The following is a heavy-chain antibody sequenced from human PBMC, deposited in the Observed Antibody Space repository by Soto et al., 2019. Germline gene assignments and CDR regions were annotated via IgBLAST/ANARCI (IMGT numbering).Heavy chain of an antibody. CDR3: AKDRGIAAAGYNWFDP. V-gene: IGHV1-18*01. Sequence: GASVKVSCKASGYTFTSYGISWVRQAPGQGLEWMGWISAYNGNTNYAQKLQGRVTMTTDTSTSTAYMELRSRRAEDTAVYYCAKDRGIAAAGYNWFDPWGQGTLVTV. CDR1: GYTFTSYG. J-gene: IGHJ5*02. CDR2: ISAYNGNT. D-gene: IGHD6-13*01.